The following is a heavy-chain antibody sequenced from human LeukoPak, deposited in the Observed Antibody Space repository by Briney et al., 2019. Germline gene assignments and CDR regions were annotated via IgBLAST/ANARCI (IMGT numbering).Heavy chain of an antibody. V-gene: IGHV4-38-2*02. Sequence: SETLSLTCTVSGYSVSNGYYWGWIRQPPGKGLEWIGSMYHSGDTYYNPSLKSRVTISVDTSKNQLSLKLSSVTAADTAVYYCARSKAHLSTSWYGTWFDPWGQGTLVTVSS. CDR1: GYSVSNGYY. D-gene: IGHD2-2*01. J-gene: IGHJ5*02. CDR3: ARSKAHLSTSWYGTWFDP. CDR2: MYHSGDT.